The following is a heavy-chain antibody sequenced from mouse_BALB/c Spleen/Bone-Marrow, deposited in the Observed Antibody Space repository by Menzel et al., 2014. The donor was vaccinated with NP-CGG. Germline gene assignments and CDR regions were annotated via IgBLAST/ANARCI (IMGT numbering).Heavy chain of an antibody. CDR2: IDPENGDT. CDR1: GFNIKDYY. V-gene: IGHV14-4*02. D-gene: IGHD2-1*01. Sequence: EVQLQQSGAELVRSGASVKLSCTASGFNIKDYYMHWVKQRPEQGLEWIGWIDPENGDTEYAPKFQGKATMTADTSSNTACLQLSSLTSEDTAVYYCNAAIYYDNYFDVWGAGTTVTVSS. J-gene: IGHJ1*01. CDR3: NAAIYYDNYFDV.